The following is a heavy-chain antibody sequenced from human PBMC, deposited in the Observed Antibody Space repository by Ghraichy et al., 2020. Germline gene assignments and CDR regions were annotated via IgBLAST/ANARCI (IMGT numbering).Heavy chain of an antibody. CDR2: IYYSGST. V-gene: IGHV4-59*01. Sequence: SETLSLTCTVSGGSISSYYWSWIRKPPGKGLEWIGYIYYSGSTNYNPSLKSRVTISVDTSKNQFSLKLSSVTAADTAVYYCSRKDYYFDYWGQGTLVTVSS. J-gene: IGHJ4*02. D-gene: IGHD3/OR15-3a*01. CDR3: SRKDYYFDY. CDR1: GGSISSYY.